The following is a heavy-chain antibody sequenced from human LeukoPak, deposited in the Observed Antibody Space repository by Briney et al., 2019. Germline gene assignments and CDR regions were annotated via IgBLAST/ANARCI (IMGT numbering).Heavy chain of an antibody. CDR1: GGSISGGTYY. J-gene: IGHJ4*02. CDR3: ARGSSGAFDY. D-gene: IGHD6-19*01. Sequence: PSETLSLTCTVSGGSISGGTYYWGWIRQPPGKGLEWIGSIYYSGSTYYNPSLKSRVTISVDTSKNQFSLKLSSVTAADTAVYYCARGSSGAFDYWGQGTLVTVSS. CDR2: IYYSGST. V-gene: IGHV4-39*07.